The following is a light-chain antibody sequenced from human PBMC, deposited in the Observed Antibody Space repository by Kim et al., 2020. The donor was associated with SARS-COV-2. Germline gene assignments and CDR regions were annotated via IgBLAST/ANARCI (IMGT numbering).Light chain of an antibody. CDR2: SNN. CDR3: AAWDDSLNGPYV. Sequence: QGIPLPCSGRSSTTGSNTVTWHQQPPGTAPKLLLYSNNQRPSGVPDRFSGSKSGTSGSLAISGLQSEDEADYYCAAWDDSLNGPYVFGTGTKVTVL. CDR1: SSTTGSNT. J-gene: IGLJ1*01. V-gene: IGLV1-44*01.